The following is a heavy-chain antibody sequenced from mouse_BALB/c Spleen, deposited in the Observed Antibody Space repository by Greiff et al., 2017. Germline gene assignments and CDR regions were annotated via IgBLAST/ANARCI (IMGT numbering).Heavy chain of an antibody. Sequence: EVQVVESGGGLVKPGGSLKLSCAASGFTFSSYTMSWVRQTPEKRLEWVATISSGGSYTYYPDSVKGRFTISRDNAKNTLYLQMSSLKSEDTAMYYCTRDLTGAYWGQGTLVTVSA. D-gene: IGHD4-1*01. CDR2: ISSGGSYT. V-gene: IGHV5-6-4*01. J-gene: IGHJ3*01. CDR3: TRDLTGAY. CDR1: GFTFSSYT.